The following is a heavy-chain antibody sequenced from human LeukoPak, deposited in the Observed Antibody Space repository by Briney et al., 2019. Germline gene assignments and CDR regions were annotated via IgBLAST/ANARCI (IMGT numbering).Heavy chain of an antibody. CDR2: ISTYNGNT. CDR3: ARVSYYYDSSGYYGDLCFFDY. V-gene: IGHV1-18*01. CDR1: GSTFTYHG. D-gene: IGHD3-22*01. Sequence: GTSVKVCCKASGSTFTYHGFSWVRQAPGQGLDWMGWISTYNGNTYYARTFQGRVTMTTDTSTNTASMESTAYMELRSLRSDDTAVYFCARVSYYYDSSGYYGDLCFFDYWGQGTLVTVSS. J-gene: IGHJ4*02.